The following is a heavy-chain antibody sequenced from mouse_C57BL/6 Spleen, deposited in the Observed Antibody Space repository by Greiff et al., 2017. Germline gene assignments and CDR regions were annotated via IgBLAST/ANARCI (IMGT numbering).Heavy chain of an antibody. Sequence: QVQLQQPGAELVKPGASVKMSCKASGYTFTSYWITWVKQRPGQGLEWIGDIYPGSGSTNYNEKFKSKATLTVDTSSSTAYMQLSSLTSEDSAVYYCARSGYDYDEGFAYWGQGPLVTVSA. D-gene: IGHD2-4*01. V-gene: IGHV1-55*01. CDR2: IYPGSGST. J-gene: IGHJ3*01. CDR3: ARSGYDYDEGFAY. CDR1: GYTFTSYW.